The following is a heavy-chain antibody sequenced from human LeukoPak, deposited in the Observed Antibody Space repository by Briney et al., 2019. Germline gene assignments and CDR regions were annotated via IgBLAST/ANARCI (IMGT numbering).Heavy chain of an antibody. J-gene: IGHJ4*02. V-gene: IGHV4-39*07. CDR2: IYYSGST. CDR3: ARDLGSGYGSFDY. Sequence: SETLSLTCTVSGGSISSSSYYWGWIRQPPGKGLEWIGSIYYSGSTYYNPSLKSRVTISVDTSKNQFSLKLSSVTAADTAVYYCARDLGSGYGSFDYWGQGTLVTVSS. CDR1: GGSISSSSYY. D-gene: IGHD5-12*01.